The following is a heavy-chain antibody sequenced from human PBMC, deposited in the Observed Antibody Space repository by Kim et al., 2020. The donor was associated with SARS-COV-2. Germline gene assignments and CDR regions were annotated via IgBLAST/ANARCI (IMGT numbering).Heavy chain of an antibody. Sequence: ASVKVSCKASGYTFTGYHVNWVRQATGQGLEWMGWMSPSTGKTAYAQDFQGRVTMTRDTSITTAYMELSSLRSEDTGVYYCARGVAAGVGLWGQGTLV. D-gene: IGHD6-13*01. CDR1: GYTFTGYH. CDR3: ARGVAAGVGL. J-gene: IGHJ4*01. V-gene: IGHV1-8*01. CDR2: MSPSTGKT.